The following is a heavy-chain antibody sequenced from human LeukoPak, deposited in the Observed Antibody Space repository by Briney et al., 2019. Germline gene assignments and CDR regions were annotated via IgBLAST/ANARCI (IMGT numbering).Heavy chain of an antibody. D-gene: IGHD4/OR15-4a*01. CDR2: IKSKTDGGTR. J-gene: IGHJ3*02. CDR3: TTFDYAAFLI. Sequence: GGSLRLSCAVSGFTSSNAWMSWVRQAPGKGLEWVGRIKSKTDGGTRDYAAPVKGRFTISRDDSKNTLYLQMNSLKTEGTAVYYCTTFDYAAFLIWGQGTMVTVSS. V-gene: IGHV3-15*01. CDR1: GFTSSNAW.